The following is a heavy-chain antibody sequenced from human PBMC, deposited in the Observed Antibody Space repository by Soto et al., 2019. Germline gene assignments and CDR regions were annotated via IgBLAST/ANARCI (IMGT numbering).Heavy chain of an antibody. CDR2: IYYSGST. D-gene: IGHD2-15*01. J-gene: IGHJ4*02. V-gene: IGHV4-31*03. Sequence: QVQLQESGPGLVKPSQTLSLTCTVSGGSISSGGYYWSWIRQHPGKDLEWIGYIYYSGSTYYNPSLKSRVTITVDTSKNQFSLKLSSVTAADTAVYYCAGYCSGGSCYSPNWGQGTLVTVSS. CDR3: AGYCSGGSCYSPN. CDR1: GGSISSGGYY.